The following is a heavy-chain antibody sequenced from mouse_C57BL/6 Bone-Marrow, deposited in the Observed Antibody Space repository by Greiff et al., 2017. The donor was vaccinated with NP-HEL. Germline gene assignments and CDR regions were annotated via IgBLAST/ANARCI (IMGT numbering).Heavy chain of an antibody. Sequence: EVKLVESEGGLVQPGSSMKLSCTASGFTFSDYYMAWVRQVPDKGLEWVANINYDGSSTSYLDSLQSRFIISRDNAKNILYLQMSSLKSEDTATYYCAREGGLRRRTYAMDYWGQGTSVTVSS. CDR1: GFTFSDYY. CDR2: INYDGSST. V-gene: IGHV5-16*01. J-gene: IGHJ4*01. CDR3: AREGGLRRRTYAMDY. D-gene: IGHD2-4*01.